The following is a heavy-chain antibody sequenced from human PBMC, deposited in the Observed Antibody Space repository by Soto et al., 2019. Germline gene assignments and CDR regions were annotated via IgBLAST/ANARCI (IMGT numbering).Heavy chain of an antibody. CDR2: LYHSGST. CDR3: ASNLGQQLVGRYYMDV. J-gene: IGHJ6*03. V-gene: IGHV4-4*02. Sequence: QVQLQESGPGLVKPSGTLSLTCAVSSGSISSSNWWSWVRQPPGKGLEWFGELYHSGSTNYNPSLESRVTVSVDESKIQFSLMRSSVTAADTAVYYCASNLGQQLVGRYYMDVWGKGTTVTVSS. CDR1: SGSISSSNW. D-gene: IGHD6-13*01.